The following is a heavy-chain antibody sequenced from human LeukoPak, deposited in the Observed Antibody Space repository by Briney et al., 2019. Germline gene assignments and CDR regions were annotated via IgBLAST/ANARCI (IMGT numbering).Heavy chain of an antibody. CDR1: GYTFTGYY. V-gene: IGHV1-2*02. CDR2: INPNSGGT. Sequence: ASVKVSCKASGYTFTGYYMHWVRQAPGQGLEWVGWINPNSGGTNYAQKFQGRVTMTRDTSISTAYMELSRLRSDDTAVYYCARVDGSGSNFDYWGQGTLVTVSS. CDR3: ARVDGSGSNFDY. J-gene: IGHJ4*02. D-gene: IGHD3-10*01.